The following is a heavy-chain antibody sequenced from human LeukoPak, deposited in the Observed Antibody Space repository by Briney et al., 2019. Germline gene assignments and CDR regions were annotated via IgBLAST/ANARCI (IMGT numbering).Heavy chain of an antibody. Sequence: ASVKVSCKASGYTFTGYYMHWVRQAPGQGLEWMGWINPNSGGTNYAQKFQGRVTMTRDTSISTAYMELSRLRSDDTAVYYCARTRRRYCGGDCYLSYWGQGTLVIVSS. D-gene: IGHD2-21*02. J-gene: IGHJ4*02. CDR3: ARTRRRYCGGDCYLSY. CDR2: INPNSGGT. CDR1: GYTFTGYY. V-gene: IGHV1-2*02.